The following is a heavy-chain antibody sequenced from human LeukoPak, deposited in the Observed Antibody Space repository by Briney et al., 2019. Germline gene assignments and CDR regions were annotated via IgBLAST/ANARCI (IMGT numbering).Heavy chain of an antibody. D-gene: IGHD1-26*01. CDR2: IFSGGST. J-gene: IGHJ3*02. V-gene: IGHV3-53*01. CDR3: ARGRRWDLLVSPIDASDI. Sequence: PGGSLRLSCATSGFSVSSNFMSWVRQAPGKGLEWVSVIFSGGSTYYAASVKGRFTISRDNSKNTLYLQMNSLRAEDTAVYFCARGRRWDLLVSPIDASDIWGQGTMVTVSS. CDR1: GFSVSSNF.